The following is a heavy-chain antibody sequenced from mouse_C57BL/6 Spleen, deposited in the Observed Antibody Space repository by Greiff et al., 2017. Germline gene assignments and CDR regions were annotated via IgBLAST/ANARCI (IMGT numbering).Heavy chain of an antibody. Sequence: EVKLMESGGDLVKPGGSLKLSCAASGFTFSSYGMSWVRQTPDKRLEWVATLSSGGSYTYYPDSVKGRFTISRDNAKNTLYLQMSSLKSEDTALYFCAREGSTMVTTGCAYWGQGTLVTVSA. CDR1: GFTFSSYG. CDR3: AREGSTMVTTGCAY. CDR2: LSSGGSYT. J-gene: IGHJ3*01. V-gene: IGHV5-6*01. D-gene: IGHD2-2*01.